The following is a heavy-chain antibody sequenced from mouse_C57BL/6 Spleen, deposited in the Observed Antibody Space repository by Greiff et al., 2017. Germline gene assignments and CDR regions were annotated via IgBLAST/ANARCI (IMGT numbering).Heavy chain of an antibody. CDR3: ARDDDGSSRYYAFDY. V-gene: IGHV5-4*01. Sequence: EVKLVESGGGLVKPGGSLKLSCAASGFTFSSYAMPWVRQTPEKRLEWLATICDGGSYTYYPANVTGRFTSSRNNAKNNLYLQMSHLKTEDTAMYCYARDDDGSSRYYAFDYWGQGTSVTVSS. CDR2: ICDGGSYT. CDR1: GFTFSSYA. J-gene: IGHJ4*01. D-gene: IGHD1-1*01.